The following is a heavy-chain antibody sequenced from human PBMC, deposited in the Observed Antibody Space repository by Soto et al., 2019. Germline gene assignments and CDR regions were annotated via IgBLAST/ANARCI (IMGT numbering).Heavy chain of an antibody. CDR2: IYHSGST. CDR1: GGSISRGGYS. J-gene: IGHJ6*02. Sequence: SETLSLTGAVSGGSISRGGYSWSWIRQPPGKGLEWIGYIYHSGSTYYNPSLKSRVTISVDRSKNQFSLKLSSVTAADTAVYYCARGGVTDYGMDVWGQGTTVTVSS. D-gene: IGHD3-10*01. V-gene: IGHV4-30-2*01. CDR3: ARGGVTDYGMDV.